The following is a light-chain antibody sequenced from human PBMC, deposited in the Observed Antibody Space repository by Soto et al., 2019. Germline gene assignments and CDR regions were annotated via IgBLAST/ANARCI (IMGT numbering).Light chain of an antibody. V-gene: IGLV4-60*03. J-gene: IGLJ2*01. CDR1: SGHSSYI. CDR3: ETWDSNPHLV. CDR2: LEGSGSY. Sequence: QPVLTQSSSASASLGSSVTLTCTLSSGHSSYIIAWHQQQPGKAPRYLMKLEGSGSYNKGSGVPDRFSGSSSGADRYLTISNLQSEDEADYYCETWDSNPHLVFGGGTQLTVL.